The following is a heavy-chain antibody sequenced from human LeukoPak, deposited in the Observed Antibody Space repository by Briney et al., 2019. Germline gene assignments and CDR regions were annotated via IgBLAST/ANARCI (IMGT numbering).Heavy chain of an antibody. CDR3: ANLGDHPEEY. CDR1: GLVFSTYA. Sequence: PGGSLRLSCVASGLVFSTYAINWVRQAPGKGLEWVSVISGSGGSTTYTDSEKGRFTVSRDNSKNTVYLQMNSLRAEDTAVYYCANLGDHPEEYWGQGTLVTVSP. CDR2: ISGSGGST. J-gene: IGHJ4*02. D-gene: IGHD1-26*01. V-gene: IGHV3-23*01.